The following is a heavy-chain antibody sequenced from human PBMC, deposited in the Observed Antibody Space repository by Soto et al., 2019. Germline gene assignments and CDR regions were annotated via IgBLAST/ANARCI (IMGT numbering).Heavy chain of an antibody. CDR1: GGSISSSSYY. J-gene: IGHJ4*02. D-gene: IGHD6-13*01. V-gene: IGHV4-39*01. Sequence: QLQLQESGPGLVKPSETLSLTCTVSGGSISSSSYYWGWIRQPPGKGLEWIGSIYYSESTYYNPSLKSRVTISVDTSKNQFSLKLSSVTAADTAVYYCARQTGYSSSWYCGLFDYWGQGTLVTVSS. CDR3: ARQTGYSSSWYCGLFDY. CDR2: IYYSEST.